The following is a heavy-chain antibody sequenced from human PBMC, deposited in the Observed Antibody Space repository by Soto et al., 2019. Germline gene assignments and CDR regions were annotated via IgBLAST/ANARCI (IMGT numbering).Heavy chain of an antibody. Sequence: ASVKVSCKASGYTFTGYYMHWVRQAPGQGLEWMGWINPNSGGTNYAQKFQGRVTMTRDTSISTAYMGLSRLRSDDTAVYYCARKPYSSSYYYYYYGMDVWGQGTTVTVSS. CDR3: ARKPYSSSYYYYYYGMDV. V-gene: IGHV1-2*02. CDR2: INPNSGGT. CDR1: GYTFTGYY. J-gene: IGHJ6*02. D-gene: IGHD6-6*01.